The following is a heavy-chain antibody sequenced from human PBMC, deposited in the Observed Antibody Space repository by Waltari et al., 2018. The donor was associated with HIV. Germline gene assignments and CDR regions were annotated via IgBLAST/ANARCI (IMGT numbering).Heavy chain of an antibody. V-gene: IGHV7-4-1*02. CDR2: INTKTGNP. Sequence: QVQLVQSGSEVKKPGASVKVSCKASGYTFTSNSMNWVRQAPGQGPEWMGWINTKTGNPTYAQGFTGRFVFSLYTSVTTAYLEISNLKTEDTAVYYCARDSGRGRAFDIWGQGTMVTVSS. CDR3: ARDSGRGRAFDI. CDR1: GYTFTSNS. D-gene: IGHD6-25*01. J-gene: IGHJ3*02.